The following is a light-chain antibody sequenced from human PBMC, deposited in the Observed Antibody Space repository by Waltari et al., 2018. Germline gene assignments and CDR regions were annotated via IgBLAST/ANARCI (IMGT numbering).Light chain of an antibody. CDR2: DTS. CDR1: TGAVTSSHY. Sequence: AVVTQEPSVTASPGGKVTLTCGSSTGAVTSSHYPYWFQQKHGKAPMTLVYDTSNKHSWTPARFSGSVVGGKAALTLSGAQPEDEAEYYCLLHYSGPRVFGGGTKVTVL. J-gene: IGLJ2*01. CDR3: LLHYSGPRV. V-gene: IGLV7-46*01.